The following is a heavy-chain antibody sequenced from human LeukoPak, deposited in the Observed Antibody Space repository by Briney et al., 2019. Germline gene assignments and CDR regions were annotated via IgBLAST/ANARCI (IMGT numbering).Heavy chain of an antibody. CDR1: GFSFSTSL. D-gene: IGHD5-24*01. CDR3: AKVREAWDY. V-gene: IGHV3-23*01. CDR2: ISGGGETT. Sequence: QPGGSLRLSCVASGFSFSTSLMGWVRQAPGKGLEWVSAISGGGETTYYADSVKGRFTISRDNSESTLYLRIDSLGADDTAVYYCAKVREAWDYWGQGTQVTVSS. J-gene: IGHJ4*02.